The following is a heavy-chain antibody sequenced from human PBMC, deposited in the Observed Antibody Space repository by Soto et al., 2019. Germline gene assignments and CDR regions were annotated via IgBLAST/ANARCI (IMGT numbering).Heavy chain of an antibody. CDR2: ISGSGGST. CDR3: AKAGTRRRGVVTSCMDV. D-gene: IGHD3-3*01. J-gene: IGHJ6*03. CDR1: GFPFSSYS. Sequence: PGGSLRLSCAASGFPFSSYSMSWVRQAPGKGLEWVSAISGSGGSTYYADSVKGRFTISRDNSKNTLYLQMNSLRAEDTAVYYCAKAGTRRRGVVTSCMDVWGKGTTVTVSS. V-gene: IGHV3-23*01.